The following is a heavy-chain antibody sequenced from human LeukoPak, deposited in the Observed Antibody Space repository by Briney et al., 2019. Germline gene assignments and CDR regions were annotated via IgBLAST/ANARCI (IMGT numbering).Heavy chain of an antibody. D-gene: IGHD6-13*01. CDR3: ARAYSISWYYFEY. J-gene: IGHJ4*02. Sequence: SETLSLTCTVSGGSISSYYWSWIRQPPGKGLEWIGYTYYSGSTNYNPSLKSRVTISVDTSKNQFSLKLSSVTAADTAVYYCARAYSISWYYFEYWGQGTLVTASS. V-gene: IGHV4-59*01. CDR2: TYYSGST. CDR1: GGSISSYY.